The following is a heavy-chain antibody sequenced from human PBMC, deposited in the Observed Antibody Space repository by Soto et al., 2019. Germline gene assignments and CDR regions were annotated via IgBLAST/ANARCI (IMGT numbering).Heavy chain of an antibody. CDR2: ISSNGGST. CDR1: GFTFSNHV. J-gene: IGHJ5*02. CDR3: ARGPYHDFWSGPDH. V-gene: IGHV3-64*02. Sequence: GGSLRLSCVASGFTFSNHVMHWVRQAPGRGLEDVSAISSNGGSTYYADSVRGRFTISRDNSKNTLYLQMGSLRPEDMAVYYCARGPYHDFWSGPDHWGQGTLVTVS. D-gene: IGHD3-3*01.